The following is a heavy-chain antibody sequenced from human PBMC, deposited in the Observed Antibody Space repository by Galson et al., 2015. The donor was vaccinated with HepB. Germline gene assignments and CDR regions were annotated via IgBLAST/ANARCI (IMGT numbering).Heavy chain of an antibody. CDR2: INAGSGNT. V-gene: IGHV1-3*01. CDR3: GRVGSSGYDIWSGPWGRRGPHYHSLDV. D-gene: IGHD3-3*01. CDR1: GYIFTKYA. J-gene: IGHJ6*02. Sequence: SVKVSCKASGYIFTKYAIHWVRQAPGQRPEWMGWINAGSGNTEYSQKFQGRITITRDTSASIAYMELSSLRSADTAVYYCGRVGSSGYDIWSGPWGRRGPHYHSLDVWGQGTTVTVSS.